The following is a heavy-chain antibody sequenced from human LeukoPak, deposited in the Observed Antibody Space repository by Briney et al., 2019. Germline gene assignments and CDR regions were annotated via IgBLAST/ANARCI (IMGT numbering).Heavy chain of an antibody. D-gene: IGHD3-10*01. V-gene: IGHV3-30*02. CDR1: GFTFSSYG. CDR3: AKDLGLWFGESDAFDI. Sequence: AGGSLRLSCAASGFTFSSYGMHWVRQAPGKGLEWVAFIRYDGSNKYYADSVKGRFTISRDYSKNTLYLQMNSLRAEDTAVYYCAKDLGLWFGESDAFDIWGQETMVTVSS. J-gene: IGHJ3*02. CDR2: IRYDGSNK.